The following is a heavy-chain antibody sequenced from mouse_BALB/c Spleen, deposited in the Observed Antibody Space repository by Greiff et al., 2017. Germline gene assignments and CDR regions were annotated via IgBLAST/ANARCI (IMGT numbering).Heavy chain of an antibody. CDR2: IYPYNGGT. D-gene: IGHD2-3*01. J-gene: IGHJ3*01. Sequence: EVQLQQSGPELVKPGASVKISCKASGYTFTDYNMHWVKQSHGKSLEWIGYIYPYNGGTGYNQKFKSKATLTVDNSSSTAYMELRSLTSEDSAVYYCAREDDGYRWFAYWGQGTLVTVSA. V-gene: IGHV1S29*02. CDR1: GYTFTDYN. CDR3: AREDDGYRWFAY.